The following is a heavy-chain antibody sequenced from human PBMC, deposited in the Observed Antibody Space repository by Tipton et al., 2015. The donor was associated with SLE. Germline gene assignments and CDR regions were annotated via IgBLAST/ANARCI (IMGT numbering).Heavy chain of an antibody. Sequence: TLSLTCTVSGGSISSYYWSWIRQPPGKGLEWIGYIYHSGDTYYNPSLQSRVTISIDRSKNWFSLKLRSVTAADTAVYYCARRVRGGWYDYWGQGTLVTVSS. CDR2: IYHSGDT. CDR3: ARRVRGGWYDY. CDR1: GGSISSYY. V-gene: IGHV4-59*12. D-gene: IGHD6-19*01. J-gene: IGHJ4*02.